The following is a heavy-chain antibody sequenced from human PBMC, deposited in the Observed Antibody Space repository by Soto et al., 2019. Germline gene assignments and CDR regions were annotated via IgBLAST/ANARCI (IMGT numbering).Heavy chain of an antibody. CDR1: GGSFSGYY. Sequence: SETLSLTCAVYGGSFSGYYWTWIRQPPGTGLEWIGEINHSGSTNYNPSLKSRVTISVDTSTNQFSLKLTSVTAADTAVYYCARDKITGLFDYWGQGTLVTVSS. CDR3: ARDKITGLFDY. V-gene: IGHV4-34*01. CDR2: INHSGST. D-gene: IGHD2-8*02. J-gene: IGHJ4*02.